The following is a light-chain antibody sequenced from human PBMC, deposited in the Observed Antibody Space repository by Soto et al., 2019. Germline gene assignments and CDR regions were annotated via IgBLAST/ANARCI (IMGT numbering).Light chain of an antibody. Sequence: DIVMTQSPLSLTVTPGEPTSMSCRSSRSLLKANGYTYFHWFLQKPGQSPQLLIYLGYNRAPGVPDRFSGTGSGTDFTLKISRVEAEDVGVYYCMQTLESRTFGQGTKVEIK. CDR1: RSLLKANGYTY. CDR2: LGY. CDR3: MQTLESRT. V-gene: IGKV2-28*01. J-gene: IGKJ1*01.